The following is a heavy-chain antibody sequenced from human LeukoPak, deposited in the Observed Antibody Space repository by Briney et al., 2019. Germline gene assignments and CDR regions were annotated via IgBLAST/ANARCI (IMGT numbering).Heavy chain of an antibody. J-gene: IGHJ4*02. CDR3: ARDHGMATISFDY. D-gene: IGHD5-24*01. CDR2: IIPILGIA. CDR1: GGTFSSYA. Sequence: GASVKVSCKASGGTFSSYAISWVRQAPGQGLEWMGRIIPILGIANYAQKFQGRVTITADKSTSTAYMELSSLRSEDTAVYYCARDHGMATISFDYWGQGTLVTVST. V-gene: IGHV1-69*04.